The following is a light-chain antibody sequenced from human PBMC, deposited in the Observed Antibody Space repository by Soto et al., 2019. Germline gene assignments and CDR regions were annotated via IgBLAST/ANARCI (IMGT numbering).Light chain of an antibody. CDR3: QQSNSTTGT. Sequence: DIPMTQSPSSLSASVGDRVTITCRASQSSSSYLNLYQQKPGKAPKLLIYAASTLQSEVPSRFSGSASGTDFTLTISSLQPEDFATYYCQQSNSTTGTFGHGKRMEI. CDR2: AAS. V-gene: IGKV1-39*01. J-gene: IGKJ5*01. CDR1: QSSSSY.